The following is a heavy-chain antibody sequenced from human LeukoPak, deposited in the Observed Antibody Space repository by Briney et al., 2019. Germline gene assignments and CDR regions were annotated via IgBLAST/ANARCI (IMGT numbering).Heavy chain of an antibody. V-gene: IGHV4-59*01. D-gene: IGHD2-2*01. Sequence: SETLSLTCTVSGGSTGSDYWSWIRQPPGKGLEWIGYIYYSGSTNYNPSLKSRVTISVDTSKNQFSLKLSSVTAADTAVYYCARGEEAPADLWFDPWGQGTLVTVSS. J-gene: IGHJ5*02. CDR3: ARGEEAPADLWFDP. CDR1: GGSTGSDY. CDR2: IYYSGST.